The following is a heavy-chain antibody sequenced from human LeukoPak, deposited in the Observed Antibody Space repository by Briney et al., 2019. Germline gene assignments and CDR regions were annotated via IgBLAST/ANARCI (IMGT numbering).Heavy chain of an antibody. Sequence: SETLSLTCTVSGGSISSYYWSWIRQPPGKGLEWIGYIYYSGSTNYNPSLKSRVTISVDTSKNQFSLKLSSVTAADTAVYYCARSNMVRGPRRHFDYWGQGTLVTVSS. CDR2: IYYSGST. V-gene: IGHV4-59*01. D-gene: IGHD3-10*01. CDR3: ARSNMVRGPRRHFDY. CDR1: GGSISSYY. J-gene: IGHJ4*02.